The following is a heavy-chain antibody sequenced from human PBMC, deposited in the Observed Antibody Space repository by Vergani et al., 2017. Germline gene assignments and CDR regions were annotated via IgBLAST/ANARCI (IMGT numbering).Heavy chain of an antibody. CDR2: ISSSSSTI. J-gene: IGHJ6*02. D-gene: IGHD3-3*01. CDR3: ASGVVHGVYGMDV. CDR1: GFTFSSYS. Sequence: EVQLLESGGGLVQPGGSLRLSCAASGFTFSSYSMNWVRQAPGKGLEWVSYISSSSSTIYYADSVKGRFTISRDNAKNSLYLQMNSLRAEDTAVYYCASGVVHGVYGMDVWGQGTTVTVSS. V-gene: IGHV3-48*04.